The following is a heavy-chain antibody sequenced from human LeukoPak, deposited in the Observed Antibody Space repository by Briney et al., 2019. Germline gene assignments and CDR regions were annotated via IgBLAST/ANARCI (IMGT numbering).Heavy chain of an antibody. Sequence: SETLSLTCTVSGGSVSSGSYYWSWIRQPPGKGLEWIGYIYYSGSTNYSPSLKSRVTISVDTSENQFSLKLSSVTAADTAVYYCARSGLLGIIDYWGQGTLVTVSS. CDR2: IYYSGST. D-gene: IGHD7-27*01. CDR3: ARSGLLGIIDY. J-gene: IGHJ4*02. V-gene: IGHV4-61*01. CDR1: GGSVSSGSYY.